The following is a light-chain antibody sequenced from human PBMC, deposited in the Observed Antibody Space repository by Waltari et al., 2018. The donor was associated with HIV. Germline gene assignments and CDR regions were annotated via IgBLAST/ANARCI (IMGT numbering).Light chain of an antibody. CDR2: GKN. CDR3: SSRDSSGNHVV. J-gene: IGLJ2*01. Sequence: SSELTQDPAVSVALGQTIRITCQGDSLRRYYASWYQQKPGQAPVVVIYGKNNRPSGIPDRFSGSSSGNTASLTITGAQAEDESDYYCSSRDSSGNHVVFGGGTKLTVL. V-gene: IGLV3-19*01. CDR1: SLRRYY.